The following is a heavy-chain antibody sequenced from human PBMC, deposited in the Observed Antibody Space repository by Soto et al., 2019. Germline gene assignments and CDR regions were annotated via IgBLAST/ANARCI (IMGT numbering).Heavy chain of an antibody. CDR2: IYTDGSRT. Sequence: EVQLVESGGGLVQPGGSLRLFCEASEFTFSSYWMHWVRQSPGKGLEWVSRIYTDGSRTSYADSVKGRFTISRDNARDTLYLQVSSLRAEDTAVYFCARGIRNYYGSDYWGQGTLVTVSS. CDR3: ARGIRNYYGSDY. CDR1: EFTFSSYW. J-gene: IGHJ4*02. D-gene: IGHD3-10*01. V-gene: IGHV3-74*01.